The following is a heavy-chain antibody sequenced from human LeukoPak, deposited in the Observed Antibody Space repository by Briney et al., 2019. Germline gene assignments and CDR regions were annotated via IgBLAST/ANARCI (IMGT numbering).Heavy chain of an antibody. V-gene: IGHV3-48*01. CDR1: GFTFSSYS. CDR3: AKRMSPGGGALDY. Sequence: PGGSLRLSCAASGFTFSSYSMNWVRQAPGKGLEWVSYISSSSSTIYYADSVKGRFTISRDNAKNSLYLQMNSLRVDDTAVYYCAKRMSPGGGALDYWGQGTLVTVSS. D-gene: IGHD1-1*01. J-gene: IGHJ4*02. CDR2: ISSSSSTI.